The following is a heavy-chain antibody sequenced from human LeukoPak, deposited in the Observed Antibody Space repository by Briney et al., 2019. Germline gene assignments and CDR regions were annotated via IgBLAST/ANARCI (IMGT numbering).Heavy chain of an antibody. V-gene: IGHV3-11*03. CDR3: ARGFPGID. Sequence: GGSLRLSCAASGFIFSDYYMSWIRQAPGKGLGWVSYITNRGSDTGYADSIKGRFTISRDNAKNSLYLQMSSPRAEDTALYYCARGFPGIDWGQGTLVTVSA. CDR2: ITNRGSDT. J-gene: IGHJ4*02. CDR1: GFIFSDYY. D-gene: IGHD5-12*01.